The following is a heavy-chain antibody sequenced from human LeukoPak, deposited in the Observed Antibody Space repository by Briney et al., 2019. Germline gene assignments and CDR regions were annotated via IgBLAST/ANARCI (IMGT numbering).Heavy chain of an antibody. J-gene: IGHJ5*02. CDR1: GFTFSDYY. D-gene: IGHD4-17*01. CDR3: AGPVPAYGDYPNWFDP. V-gene: IGHV3-11*01. CDR2: ISSSGSTI. Sequence: GGSLRLSCAASGFTFSDYYMSWIRQAPGKGLEWVSYISSSGSTIYYADSVKGRFTISRDNAKNSLYLQMNSLRAEDTAVYYCAGPVPAYGDYPNWFDPWGQGTLVTVSS.